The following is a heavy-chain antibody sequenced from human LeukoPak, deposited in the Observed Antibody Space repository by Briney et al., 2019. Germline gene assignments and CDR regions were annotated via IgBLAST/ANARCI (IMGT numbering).Heavy chain of an antibody. CDR1: GYTFTSYA. V-gene: IGHV7-4-1*02. CDR2: INTNTGNP. CDR3: ARAITYSSSWSGILYYYYYYYMDV. Sequence: ASVKVSCKASGYTFTSYAMNWVRQAPGQGLEWMGWINTNTGNPTYAQGFTGRFVFSLDTSFSTAYLQISSLKAEDTAVYYCARAITYSSSWSGILYYYYYYYMDVWGKGTTVTVSS. D-gene: IGHD6-13*01. J-gene: IGHJ6*03.